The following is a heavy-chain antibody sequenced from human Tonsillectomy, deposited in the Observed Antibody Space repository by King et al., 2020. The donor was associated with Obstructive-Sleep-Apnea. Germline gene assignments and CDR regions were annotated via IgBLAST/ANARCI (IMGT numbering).Heavy chain of an antibody. CDR1: GFTFSTYS. CDR3: VNNYDFWSGYYPYGMDV. D-gene: IGHD3-3*01. J-gene: IGHJ6*02. V-gene: IGHV3-48*04. CDR2: ISSSSSTT. Sequence: VQLVESGGGLVQPGGSLRLSCVASGFTFSTYSMNWVRQAPGKGLEWISHISSSSSTTYYADSVKGRFTISRDNAKNSLYLQINSLRAEDTAVYYCVNNYDFWSGYYPYGMDVWGQGTTVTVSS.